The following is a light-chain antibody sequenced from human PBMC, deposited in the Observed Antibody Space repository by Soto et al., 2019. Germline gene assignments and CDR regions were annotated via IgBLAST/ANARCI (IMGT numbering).Light chain of an antibody. CDR3: QQYGSSPWIT. CDR1: QSVSSSY. Sequence: EIVLTQSPGTLSLSPGERATLSCRASQSVSSSYLAWYQQKPGQAPRLLIYGASSRATGIPDRFSGSGSGTDFTLTISRREPEDLAVYYCQQYGSSPWITFGQGTRLEIK. J-gene: IGKJ5*01. V-gene: IGKV3-20*01. CDR2: GAS.